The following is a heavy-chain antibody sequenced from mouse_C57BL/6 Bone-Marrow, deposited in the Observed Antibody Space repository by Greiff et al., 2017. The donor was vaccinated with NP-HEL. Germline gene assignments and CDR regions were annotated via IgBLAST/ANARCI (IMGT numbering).Heavy chain of an antibody. J-gene: IGHJ2*01. V-gene: IGHV1-72*01. CDR1: GYTFTSYL. CDR2: IDPNCGGT. D-gene: IGHD1-1*01. CDR3: AGYYYGSGSFDY. Sequence: QVQLQQPGAELVKPGASVKLSCKASGYTFTSYLMHWVKQRPGRGLEWIGRIDPNCGGTKYNEKFKSKATLTVDKPSSTTYMQLNSLTAEDSAVYYCAGYYYGSGSFDYWGQGTTLTVSS.